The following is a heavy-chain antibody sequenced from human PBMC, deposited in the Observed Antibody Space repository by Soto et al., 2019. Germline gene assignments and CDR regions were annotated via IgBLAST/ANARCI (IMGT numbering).Heavy chain of an antibody. J-gene: IGHJ4*02. CDR2: IGPSGGST. V-gene: IGHV1-46*01. Sequence: QVQLVQSGAEVKKPGASVKVSCKASGYTFTSYYMHWVRQAPGQGLEWMGMIGPSGGSTTYAQNFTGRVTMTRDTSTSTVYMELSSMRPEDTAVYYCARDRTSGGLFDYWGQGTLVTVSS. CDR1: GYTFTSYY. CDR3: ARDRTSGGLFDY. D-gene: IGHD2-15*01.